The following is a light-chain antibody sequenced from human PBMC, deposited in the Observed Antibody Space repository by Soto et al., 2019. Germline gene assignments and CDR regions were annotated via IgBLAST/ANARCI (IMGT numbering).Light chain of an antibody. Sequence: EIGLTQSPATLSLSPGESATLSSRASQSVRSSYLAWYQQTPGQTPRLLIYAASSRATGIPDRFSGSGSGTDFSLTISRLEAEDFAVYYCQQYGSSPRTFGQGTKVDIK. J-gene: IGKJ1*01. V-gene: IGKV3-20*01. CDR1: QSVRSSY. CDR3: QQYGSSPRT. CDR2: AAS.